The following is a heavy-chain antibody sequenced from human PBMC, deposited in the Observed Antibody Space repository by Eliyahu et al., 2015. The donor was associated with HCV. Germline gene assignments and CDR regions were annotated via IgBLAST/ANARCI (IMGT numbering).Heavy chain of an antibody. V-gene: IGHV4-4*02. CDR1: GGSISSSNW. J-gene: IGHJ3*02. Sequence: QVQLQESGPGLVKPSGTLSLTCAVSGGSISSSNWWSWVRQPPGKGLEWIGEILSWWGPQHNPSLKSRVTISVDKSKNQFSLKLSSVTAADTAVYYCARGGSSSSHDAFDIWGQGTMVTVSS. D-gene: IGHD6-13*01. CDR3: ARGGSSSSHDAFDI. CDR2: ILSWWGP.